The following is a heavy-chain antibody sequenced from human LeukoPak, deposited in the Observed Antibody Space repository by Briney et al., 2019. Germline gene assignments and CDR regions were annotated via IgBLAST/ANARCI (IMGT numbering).Heavy chain of an antibody. CDR1: GGSINSYY. CDR2: IYYSGST. CDR3: ARQGVATAIDY. J-gene: IGHJ4*02. D-gene: IGHD2-21*02. V-gene: IGHV4-59*12. Sequence: PSETLSLTCTVSGGSINSYYWSWIRQPPGKGLEWIGYIYYSGSTNYTPSLKSRVTISVDTSKNLFALKLSSVTAADTAVYYCARQGVATAIDYWGQGTLVTVSS.